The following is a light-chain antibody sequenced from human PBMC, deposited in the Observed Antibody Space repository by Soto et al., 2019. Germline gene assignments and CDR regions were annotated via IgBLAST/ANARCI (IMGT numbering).Light chain of an antibody. J-gene: IGLJ1*01. CDR1: SSDVGGYNY. Sequence: QSVLTQPASVSGSPGQSITISCTGTSSDVGGYNYVSWYQQHPGKAPQLMISDVTNRPSGVSNRFSGSKSGNTASLTISGLQAEDEAEYYCSSYTSSTTLVFGTGTKLTVL. CDR3: SSYTSSTTLV. V-gene: IGLV2-14*03. CDR2: DVT.